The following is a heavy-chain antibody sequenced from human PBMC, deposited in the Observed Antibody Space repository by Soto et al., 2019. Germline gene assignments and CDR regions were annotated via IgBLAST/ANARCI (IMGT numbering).Heavy chain of an antibody. CDR2: INAGNGNT. Sequence: QVQLVQSGAEEKKPGASVKVSCKASGYTFTSYAMHWVRQAPGQRPEWMGWINAGNGNTKYSQKFQGRVTITRDTSASTAYMEMSSVRSEDTAVYWCASSIVVVAALDYWGQGTLVTVSS. CDR3: ASSIVVVAALDY. CDR1: GYTFTSYA. D-gene: IGHD2-21*02. J-gene: IGHJ4*02. V-gene: IGHV1-3*05.